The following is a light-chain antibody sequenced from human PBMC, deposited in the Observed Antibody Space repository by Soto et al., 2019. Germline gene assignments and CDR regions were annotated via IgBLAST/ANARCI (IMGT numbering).Light chain of an antibody. CDR2: LAS. Sequence: EIVLTQSPATLSSFPGDRVTLSCRASQAVNTRLAWYQHRPGQAPRLLIYLASNRAAGVPARFSGSGSGTDFTLTISDVESEDFAVYYCHQRHSWPRTFGQGTTVDI. CDR1: QAVNTR. J-gene: IGKJ1*01. V-gene: IGKV3-11*01. CDR3: HQRHSWPRT.